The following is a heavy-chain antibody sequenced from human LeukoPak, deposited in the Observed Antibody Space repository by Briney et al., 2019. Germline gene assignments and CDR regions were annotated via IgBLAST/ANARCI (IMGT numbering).Heavy chain of an antibody. CDR3: ARVLYSSGWYFDY. J-gene: IGHJ4*02. V-gene: IGHV3-23*01. D-gene: IGHD6-19*01. CDR2: ISGSGGST. CDR1: GFTFSSYG. Sequence: GGTLRLSCAASGFTFSSYGMSWVRQAPGKGLEWVSAISGSGGSTYYADSVKGRFTISRDNSKNTLSLQLNSLRAEDTALYYCARVLYSSGWYFDYWGQGTLVTVSS.